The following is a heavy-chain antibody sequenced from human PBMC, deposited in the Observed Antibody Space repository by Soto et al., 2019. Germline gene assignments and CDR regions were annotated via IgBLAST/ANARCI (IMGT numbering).Heavy chain of an antibody. Sequence: GASVKVSCKASGYTFTSYGISWVRQAPGQGLEWMGWISAYNGNTNYAQKLQGRVTMTTDTSTSTAYMELRSLRSDDTAVYYCARDTASAYYDILTLSPDYWGQGTLVNVSS. J-gene: IGHJ4*02. V-gene: IGHV1-18*04. D-gene: IGHD3-9*01. CDR1: GYTFTSYG. CDR2: ISAYNGNT. CDR3: ARDTASAYYDILTLSPDY.